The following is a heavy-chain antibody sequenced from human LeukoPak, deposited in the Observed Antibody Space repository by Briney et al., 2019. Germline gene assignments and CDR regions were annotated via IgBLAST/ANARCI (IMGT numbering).Heavy chain of an antibody. Sequence: GGSLRLSCAASGCTFSNYDMHWVGQAAGKGLEWVAVISYDGTNKYYADSVKGRFTISRDNSKNTLHLQMNSLRAEDTAVYYCAKDDRGNEAPFDYWDQGTLVTVPS. CDR2: ISYDGTNK. CDR3: AKDDRGNEAPFDY. CDR1: GCTFSNYD. J-gene: IGHJ4*02. V-gene: IGHV3-30*18.